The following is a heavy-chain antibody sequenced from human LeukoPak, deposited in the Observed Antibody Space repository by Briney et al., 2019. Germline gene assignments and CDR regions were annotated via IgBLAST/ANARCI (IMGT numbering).Heavy chain of an antibody. V-gene: IGHV1-2*06. CDR3: ASARSPTVTRVLSDY. D-gene: IGHD4-17*01. J-gene: IGHJ4*02. CDR1: GYTFTGYY. Sequence: ASVKVSCKASGYTFTGYYMHWVRQAPGQGLEWMGRINPNSGGTNYAQKFQGRVTMTRDTSISTAYMELSRLRSDDTAVYYCASARSPTVTRVLSDYWGQGTLVTVSS. CDR2: INPNSGGT.